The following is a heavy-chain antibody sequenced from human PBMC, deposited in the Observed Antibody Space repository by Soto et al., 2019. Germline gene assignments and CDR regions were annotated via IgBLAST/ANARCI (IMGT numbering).Heavy chain of an antibody. Sequence: QVQLQQWGAGLLKPSETLSLTCAVYGGTFSGYCWSWIRQPPGKGLEWIGEINHSGSTNYNPSLKSRVTISVDSSKNQFSLKLSYVTAADTAVYYCARGGYCSSTSCFNGMDVWGQGTTVTVSS. J-gene: IGHJ6*02. CDR2: INHSGST. CDR3: ARGGYCSSTSCFNGMDV. V-gene: IGHV4-34*01. CDR1: GGTFSGYC. D-gene: IGHD2-2*01.